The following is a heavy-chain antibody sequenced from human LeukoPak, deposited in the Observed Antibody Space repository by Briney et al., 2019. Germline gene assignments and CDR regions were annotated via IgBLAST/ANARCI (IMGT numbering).Heavy chain of an antibody. J-gene: IGHJ4*02. Sequence: PSETLSLTCTLSGGSLSSSSYYWGWIRQPPGKRLEWIASNYYSGSTYYNPSLTSRLDISVDTSKNQRSLTLRSVTAADTAVYYCARRLAGYALGGNYWGQGTLVTVSS. CDR2: NYYSGST. V-gene: IGHV4-39*01. CDR1: GGSLSSSSYY. D-gene: IGHD3-9*01. CDR3: ARRLAGYALGGNY.